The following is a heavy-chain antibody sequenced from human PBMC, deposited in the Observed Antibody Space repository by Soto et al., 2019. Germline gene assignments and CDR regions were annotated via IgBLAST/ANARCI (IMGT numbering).Heavy chain of an antibody. Sequence: SQTLSLTCAISGDSVSSNSAAWNWIRQSPTRGLEWLGRTYYRSKWYNDYAVSVKSRITINPDTSKNQFSLQLNSVTPEDTAIYYCARQTATNYHAGMAVWGQGTTVTVSS. CDR1: GDSVSSNSAA. J-gene: IGHJ6*02. V-gene: IGHV6-1*01. D-gene: IGHD1-7*01. CDR3: ARQTATNYHAGMAV. CDR2: TYYRSKWYN.